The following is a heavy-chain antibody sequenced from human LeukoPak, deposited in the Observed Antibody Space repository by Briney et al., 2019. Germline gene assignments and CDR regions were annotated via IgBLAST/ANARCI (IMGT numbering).Heavy chain of an antibody. CDR2: IYSSGST. Sequence: LWGSLRLSCAVSGFTFSSYSMTWVHQAPGKGLEWIGYIYSSGSTNYNPSLKSRVTISVDTSKNQFSLKLSSVTAADTAVYYCARVDEGGYYYYGMDVWGQGTTVTVSS. CDR3: ARVDEGGYYYYGMDV. V-gene: IGHV4-59*01. J-gene: IGHJ6*02. D-gene: IGHD3-16*01. CDR1: GFTFSSYS.